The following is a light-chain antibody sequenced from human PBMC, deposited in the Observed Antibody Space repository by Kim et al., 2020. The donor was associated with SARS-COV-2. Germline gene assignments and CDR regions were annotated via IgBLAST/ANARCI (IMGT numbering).Light chain of an antibody. V-gene: IGKV3D-20*01. CDR1: LTVSSNV. J-gene: IGKJ2*03. Sequence: LSPGERSPPACGASLTVSSNVLAWYKQKPGLAPRLLIYDASSRATGIPDRFSGSGSGTDFTLTISRLEPEDFAVYYCQQYASSPYSFGQGTKLEI. CDR2: DAS. CDR3: QQYASSPYS.